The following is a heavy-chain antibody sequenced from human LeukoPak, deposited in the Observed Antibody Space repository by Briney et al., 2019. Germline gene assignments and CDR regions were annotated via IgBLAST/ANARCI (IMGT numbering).Heavy chain of an antibody. V-gene: IGHV3-23*01. CDR1: GFTFSSYA. CDR3: AKAIWGLWFGEFLVYFDY. Sequence: GGSLRLSCAASGFTFSSYAMSWVRQAPGKGLERVSAISGSGGSTYYADSVKGRFTISRDNSKNTLYLQMNSLRAEDTAVYYCAKAIWGLWFGEFLVYFDYWGQGTLVTVSS. J-gene: IGHJ4*02. CDR2: ISGSGGST. D-gene: IGHD3-10*01.